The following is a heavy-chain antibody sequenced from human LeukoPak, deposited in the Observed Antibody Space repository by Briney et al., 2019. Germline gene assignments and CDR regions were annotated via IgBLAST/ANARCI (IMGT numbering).Heavy chain of an antibody. Sequence: GGSLRLSCTASGFTFSSYDIHWVRQAPGKGLEWVATITSGGDTLSPDSVKGRFSVFRENGMNSVYLQMNSLRAGDTGVYFCARDGYGSGSSDSWGRGTLVTVSS. J-gene: IGHJ4*02. CDR3: ARDGYGSGSSDS. CDR2: ITSGGDT. D-gene: IGHD3-10*01. V-gene: IGHV3-13*01. CDR1: GFTFSSYD.